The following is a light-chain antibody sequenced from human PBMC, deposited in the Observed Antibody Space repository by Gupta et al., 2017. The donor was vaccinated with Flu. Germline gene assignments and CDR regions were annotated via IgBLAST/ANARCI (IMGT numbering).Light chain of an antibody. CDR2: DDS. CDR1: NMGSKS. Sequence: SYVLTQPPSVSVAPGQTARITCGGNNMGSKSVHWYQQKPGQAPVLVVYDDSYLPPGTPARSSGSTSGTTATLTIIRVEAGEEADYYFQVWDSSRDHTDVVFGGGTKLTVL. CDR3: QVWDSSRDHTDVV. J-gene: IGLJ2*01. V-gene: IGLV3-21*02.